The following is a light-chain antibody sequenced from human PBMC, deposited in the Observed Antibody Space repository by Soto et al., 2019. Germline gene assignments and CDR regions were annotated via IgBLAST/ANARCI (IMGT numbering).Light chain of an antibody. CDR3: QQFAKSST. V-gene: IGKV1-5*01. CDR1: HNIERW. Sequence: IQMTQSPSTLSASVGDRVTMTCRASHNIERWMAWYQQKRGRAPSLLIFDATTLHSGVPSRFSGGGSGTEFTLTINGLQPDDFATYYCQQFAKSSTFGQGTKVDIK. J-gene: IGKJ1*01. CDR2: DAT.